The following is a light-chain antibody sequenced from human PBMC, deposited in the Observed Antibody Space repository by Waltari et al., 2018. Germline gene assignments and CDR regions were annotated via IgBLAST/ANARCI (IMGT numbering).Light chain of an antibody. CDR3: MQGKNLRA. CDR2: ETS. J-gene: IGKJ1*01. Sequence: EIVVTQTPLYLSVTPGQPASISCKSSQSLLDRNGKNYLFWYVQKPGQSPQLLIYETSSRFSGVSDKFSGSGSVTDFTLKISRVEAEDVGIYYCMQGKNLRAFGQGTKVEI. V-gene: IGKV2-29*03. CDR1: QSLLDRNGKNY.